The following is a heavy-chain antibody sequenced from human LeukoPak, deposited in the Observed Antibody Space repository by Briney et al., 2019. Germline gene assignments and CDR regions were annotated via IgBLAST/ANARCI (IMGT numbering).Heavy chain of an antibody. CDR1: GFTFSSYW. CDR3: ARGGDIVVVPVDY. V-gene: IGHV3-7*01. D-gene: IGHD2-2*01. CDR2: IKQDGSEK. Sequence: GGSLRLSCAASGFTFSSYWMSWVRQAPGKVLEWVANIKQDGSEKYYVDSVKGRFTISRDNAKNSLYLQMNSLRAEDTAVYYCARGGDIVVVPVDYWGQGTLVTVSS. J-gene: IGHJ4*02.